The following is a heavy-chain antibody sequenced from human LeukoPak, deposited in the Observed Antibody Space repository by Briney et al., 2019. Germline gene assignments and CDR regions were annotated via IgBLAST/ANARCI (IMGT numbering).Heavy chain of an antibody. J-gene: IGHJ4*02. CDR1: GFPFSSYA. Sequence: PGGSLRLSCAASGFPFSSYAMHWVRQAQGKGLEWVAVISYEGSNKYYADSVKGRSTISRKNSKNRRYLKMNSLRAEDTAVYYCARDPLGTRPGFDYWGQGTLVTVSS. CDR2: ISYEGSNK. V-gene: IGHV3-30*04. D-gene: IGHD1-1*01. CDR3: ARDPLGTRPGFDY.